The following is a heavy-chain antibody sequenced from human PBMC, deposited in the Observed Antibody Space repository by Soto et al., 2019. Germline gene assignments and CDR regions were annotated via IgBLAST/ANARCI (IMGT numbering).Heavy chain of an antibody. CDR1: GYTFTSYG. D-gene: IGHD6-19*01. CDR3: AIGDFRIQVAGTLDD. Sequence: QVQLVQSGAEVKKPGASVKVSCKASGYTFTSYGISWVRQAPGQGLEWMGWISAYNGNTNYTQKLQGRVTMTTDTARSTAYLEMRSLRSNVTAVYSCAIGDFRIQVAGTLDDWGQEALVTVSS. CDR2: ISAYNGNT. V-gene: IGHV1-18*04. J-gene: IGHJ4*02.